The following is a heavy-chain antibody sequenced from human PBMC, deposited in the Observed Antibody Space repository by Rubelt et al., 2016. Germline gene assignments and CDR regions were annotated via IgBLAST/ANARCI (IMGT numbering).Heavy chain of an antibody. D-gene: IGHD1-26*01. CDR3: ARDAQVYSGSYLYYYGMDV. CDR1: GGSISSYY. J-gene: IGHJ6*02. V-gene: IGHV4-59*12. CDR2: IYYSGST. Sequence: QVQLQESGPGLVKPSETLSLTCTVSGGSISSYYWSWIRQPPGKGLEWIGYIYYSGSTYYNPSLNIGVTLSVATSKHQFSLQLSSVTAADTDVYYCARDAQVYSGSYLYYYGMDVWGQGTTVTVSS.